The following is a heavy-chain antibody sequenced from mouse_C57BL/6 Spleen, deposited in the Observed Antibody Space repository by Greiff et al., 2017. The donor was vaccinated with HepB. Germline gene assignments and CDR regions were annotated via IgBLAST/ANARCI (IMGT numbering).Heavy chain of an antibody. J-gene: IGHJ4*01. CDR3: ASIYYAMDY. V-gene: IGHV3-6*01. CDR2: ISYDGSN. D-gene: IGHD2-3*01. Sequence: VQLKESGPGLVKPSQSLSLTCSVTGYSITSGYYWNWIRQFPGNKLEWMGYISYDGSNNYNPSLKNRISITRDTSKNQFFLKLNSVTTEATATYYCASIYYAMDYWGQGTSVTVSS. CDR1: GYSITSGYY.